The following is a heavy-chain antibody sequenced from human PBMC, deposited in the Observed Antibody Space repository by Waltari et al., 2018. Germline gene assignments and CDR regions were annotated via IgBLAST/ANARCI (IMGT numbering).Heavy chain of an antibody. D-gene: IGHD1-26*01. V-gene: IGHV3-73*01. CDR2: IRSKPNTYAT. CDR3: TLSKPRKWNLLPGAFDI. CDR1: AFTFSPSP. Sequence: EVQLVESGGGLVQPGGSLRVSCAASASAFTFSPSPLHWVRQAPGKGLEWVGHIRSKPNTYATAYTASVKGRFTISRDDSSYTAYLQMNSLQTEDTAVYYCTLSKPRKWNLLPGAFDIWGQGTMVTVSS. J-gene: IGHJ3*02.